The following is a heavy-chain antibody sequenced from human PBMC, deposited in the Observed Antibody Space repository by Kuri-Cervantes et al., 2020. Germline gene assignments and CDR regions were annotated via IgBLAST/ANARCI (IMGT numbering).Heavy chain of an antibody. V-gene: IGHV1-18*01. CDR1: GGTFSSYG. Sequence: ASVKVSCKASGGTFSSYGISWVRQAPGQGLEWMGWISAYNGDTNYAQKLQGRVTMTTDTSTSTAYMELRSLRSDDTAVYYCARDLCSGGSCYDRAFDIWGQGTMVTVSS. D-gene: IGHD2-15*01. J-gene: IGHJ3*02. CDR3: ARDLCSGGSCYDRAFDI. CDR2: ISAYNGDT.